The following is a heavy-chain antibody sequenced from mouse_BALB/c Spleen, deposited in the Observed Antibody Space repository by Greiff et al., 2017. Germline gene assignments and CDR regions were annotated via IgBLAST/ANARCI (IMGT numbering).Heavy chain of an antibody. CDR2: ISYSGST. D-gene: IGHD2-1*01. V-gene: IGHV3-2*02. J-gene: IGHJ4*01. CDR3: ARVLYGNYNYAMDY. CDR1: GYSITSDYA. Sequence: EVKLQESGPGLVKPSQSLSLTCTVTGYSITSDYAWNWIRQFPGNKLEWMGYISYSGSTSYNPSLKSRISITRDTSKNQFFLQLNSVTTEDTATYYCARVLYGNYNYAMDYWGQGTSVTVSS.